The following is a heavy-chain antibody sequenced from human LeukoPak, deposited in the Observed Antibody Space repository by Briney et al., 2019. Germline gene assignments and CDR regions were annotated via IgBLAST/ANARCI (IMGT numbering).Heavy chain of an antibody. V-gene: IGHV4-59*01. CDR2: IYYSGST. CDR1: GGSISSYY. J-gene: IGHJ4*02. D-gene: IGHD6-19*01. CDR3: AGGGGLRYNSGWYWYFDY. Sequence: SETLSLTCTVSGGSISSYYWSWIRQPPGKGLEWIGYIYYSGSTNYNPSLKSRVTISVDTSKNHFSLKLSSVTAADTAVYYCAGGGGLRYNSGWYWYFDYWGQGTLVTVSS.